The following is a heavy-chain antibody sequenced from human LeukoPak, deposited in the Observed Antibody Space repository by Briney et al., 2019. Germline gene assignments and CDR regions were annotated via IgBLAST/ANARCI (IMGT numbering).Heavy chain of an antibody. J-gene: IGHJ4*02. D-gene: IGHD2-15*01. V-gene: IGHV3-73*01. CDR3: TRHASPNCSGGSCFV. CDR1: GFTFSGSA. CDR2: IRSKANSYAT. Sequence: PGGSLRLSCAASGFTFSGSAMHWVRQASGKGLEWVGRIRSKANSYATAYAASVKGRFTISRDDSKNTAYLQMNSLKTEDTAVYYCTRHASPNCSGGSCFVWGQGTLVTVSS.